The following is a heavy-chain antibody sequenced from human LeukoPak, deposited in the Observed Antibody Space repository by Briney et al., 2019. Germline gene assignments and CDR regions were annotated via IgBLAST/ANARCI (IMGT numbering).Heavy chain of an antibody. V-gene: IGHV4-34*01. CDR2: INHSGST. D-gene: IGHD4-23*01. J-gene: IGHJ4*02. CDR1: GGSFSGYY. CDR3: ARFTVVTHGFDY. Sequence: PSETLSLTCAVYGGSFSGYYWSWIRQPPGKGLEWIGEINHSGSTNYNPSLKSRVTISVDTSKNQFSLKLSSVTAADTAVCYCARFTVVTHGFDYWGQGTLVTVSS.